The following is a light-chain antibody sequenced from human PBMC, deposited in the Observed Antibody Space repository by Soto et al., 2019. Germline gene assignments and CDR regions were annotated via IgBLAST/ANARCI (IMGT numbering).Light chain of an antibody. V-gene: IGKV3-15*01. CDR2: GAS. J-gene: IGKJ2*01. Sequence: DIVMTQSPATLSVSPGERATLSCRASQNINRNLAWYQRKPGQAPRLLIYGASTRATGIPARFSGSGSGTEFTLTVTGLQSEDFALYFCQQYHNWHTFGQGTKLEI. CDR1: QNINRN. CDR3: QQYHNWHT.